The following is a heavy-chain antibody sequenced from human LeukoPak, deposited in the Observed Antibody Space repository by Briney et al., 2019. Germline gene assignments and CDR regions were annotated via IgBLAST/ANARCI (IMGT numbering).Heavy chain of an antibody. D-gene: IGHD2-21*01. CDR2: MNPNSGNT. V-gene: IGHV1-8*03. J-gene: IGHJ4*02. CDR3: ARARRVVIAILGFDY. Sequence: ASVKVSCKASGYTFTSYDINWVRQATGQGLEWMGWMNPNSGNTGYAQKFQGRVTITRNTSISTAYMELSSLRSEDTAVYYCARARRVVIAILGFDYWGQGTLVTVSS. CDR1: GYTFTSYD.